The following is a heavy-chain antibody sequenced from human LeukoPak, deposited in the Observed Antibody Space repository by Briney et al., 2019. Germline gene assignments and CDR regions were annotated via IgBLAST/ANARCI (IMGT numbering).Heavy chain of an antibody. CDR1: GGTFSSYA. CDR2: IIPIFGTA. V-gene: IGHV1-69*05. Sequence: GSSVKVSCKASGGTFSSYAISWVRQAPGQGLEWMGGIIPIFGTANYVQKFQGRVTITTDESTSTAYMELSSLRSEDTAVYYCAIIIYYGDYWGAFDIWGQGTMVTVSS. J-gene: IGHJ3*02. CDR3: AIIIYYGDYWGAFDI. D-gene: IGHD4-17*01.